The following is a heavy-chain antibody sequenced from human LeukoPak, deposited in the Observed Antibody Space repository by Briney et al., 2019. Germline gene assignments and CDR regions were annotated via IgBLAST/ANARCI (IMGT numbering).Heavy chain of an antibody. V-gene: IGHV4-59*01. D-gene: IGHD5-12*01. CDR2: IYYSGST. J-gene: IGHJ5*02. CDR3: ARHSGYDFVRQADSGWFDP. CDR1: GGSISSYY. Sequence: PSETLSLTCTVSGGSISSYYWSWIRQPPGKGLEWIGYIYYSGSTNYNPSLKSRVTISVDTSKNQFSLKLSPVTAADTAVYYCARHSGYDFVRQADSGWFDPWGQGTLVTVSS.